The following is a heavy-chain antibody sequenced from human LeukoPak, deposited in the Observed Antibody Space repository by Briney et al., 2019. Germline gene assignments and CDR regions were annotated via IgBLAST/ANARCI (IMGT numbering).Heavy chain of an antibody. Sequence: PGGSLRLSCAASGFTFSSYAMSWVRQAPGKGLEWVSAISGSGGSTYYADSVKGRFTISRDNSKNTLYLQMNSLRAEDTAVYYCATEGDLTVTTAEYFQHWGQGTPVTVSS. CDR1: GFTFSSYA. CDR3: ATEGDLTVTTAEYFQH. V-gene: IGHV3-23*01. D-gene: IGHD4-17*01. J-gene: IGHJ1*01. CDR2: ISGSGGST.